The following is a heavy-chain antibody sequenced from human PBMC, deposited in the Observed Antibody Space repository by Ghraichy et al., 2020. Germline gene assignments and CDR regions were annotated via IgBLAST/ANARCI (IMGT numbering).Heavy chain of an antibody. CDR2: ISWDGGST. Sequence: GGSLRLSCAASGFTFDDYTMHWVRQAPGKGLEWVSLISWDGGSTYYADSVKGRFTISRDNSKNSLYLQMNSLRTEDTALYYCAKDWGVDTAIGRDGTTMIFDYWGQGTLVTVSS. CDR1: GFTFDDYT. J-gene: IGHJ4*02. CDR3: AKDWGVDTAIGRDGTTMIFDY. V-gene: IGHV3-43*01. D-gene: IGHD5-18*01.